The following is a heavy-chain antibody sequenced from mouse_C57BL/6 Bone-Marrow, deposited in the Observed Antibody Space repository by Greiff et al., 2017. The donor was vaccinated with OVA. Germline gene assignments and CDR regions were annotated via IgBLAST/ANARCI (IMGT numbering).Heavy chain of an antibody. V-gene: IGHV1-23*01. Sequence: QVQLKESGAELVRPGASVKLSCKASGYTFTDYEMHCVKQTPVHGLEWIGAIDPETCGTAYNQKFKGKATLTADKSSSTAYMELRSLTSEDSAVYYCTKRQLRLRGLFAYWGQGTLVTVSA. CDR2: IDPETCGT. D-gene: IGHD3-2*02. CDR1: GYTFTDYE. CDR3: TKRQLRLRGLFAY. J-gene: IGHJ3*01.